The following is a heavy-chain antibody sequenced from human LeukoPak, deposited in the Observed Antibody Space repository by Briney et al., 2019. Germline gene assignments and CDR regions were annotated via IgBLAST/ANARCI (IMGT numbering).Heavy chain of an antibody. CDR3: ARAYCSGGSCYFGLNFDY. V-gene: IGHV4-59*01. D-gene: IGHD2-15*01. J-gene: IGHJ4*02. CDR1: GGSISSYY. CDR2: IYYSGST. Sequence: SETLSLTCTASGGSISSYYWSWIRQPPGKGLEWIGYIYYSGSTNYNPSLKSRVTISVDTSKNQFSLKLSSVTAADTAVYYCARAYCSGGSCYFGLNFDYWGRGTLVTVSS.